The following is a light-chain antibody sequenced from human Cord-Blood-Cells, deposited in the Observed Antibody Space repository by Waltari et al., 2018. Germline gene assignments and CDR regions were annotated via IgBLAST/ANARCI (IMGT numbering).Light chain of an antibody. CDR1: QSISSG. CDR3: QQYNSYWA. Sequence: EIQMTQPPSTMSESAGNRVTITCRASQSISSGLAWYQQKPRKAPKLLIYDASSLESGVPSRFSGSGSGTEFTLTISSLQPDYFATDYCQQYNSYWAFGQGTKLEIK. J-gene: IGKJ1*01. V-gene: IGKV1-5*01. CDR2: DAS.